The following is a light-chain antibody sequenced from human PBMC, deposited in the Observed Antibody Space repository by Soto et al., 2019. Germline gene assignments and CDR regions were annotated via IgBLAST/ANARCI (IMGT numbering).Light chain of an antibody. Sequence: EIVLTQSPGTLSLSPGERATPSCGSSQSVSYSYLAWYQQKSGQAPRLLIYGASIRATGIPDRFSGSGSGTDFTLTISRLEPEDFAVYYCQQYGWAPTWTFGQGTKVDIK. CDR1: QSVSYSY. J-gene: IGKJ1*01. V-gene: IGKV3-20*01. CDR3: QQYGWAPTWT. CDR2: GAS.